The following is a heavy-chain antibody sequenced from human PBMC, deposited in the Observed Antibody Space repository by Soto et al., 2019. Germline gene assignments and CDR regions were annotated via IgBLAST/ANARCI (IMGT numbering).Heavy chain of an antibody. CDR1: GGTFSSDA. CDR2: IIPIFGTA. V-gene: IGHV1-69*13. Sequence: SVKVSCKASGGTFSSDAISWVRQAPGQGLEWMGGIIPIFGTANYAQKLQGRVTSTADESTITAYMELRSLRSEDTAVYYCARNSAKSGSYYDSWGQGTLVTVSS. D-gene: IGHD1-26*01. CDR3: ARNSAKSGSYYDS. J-gene: IGHJ4*02.